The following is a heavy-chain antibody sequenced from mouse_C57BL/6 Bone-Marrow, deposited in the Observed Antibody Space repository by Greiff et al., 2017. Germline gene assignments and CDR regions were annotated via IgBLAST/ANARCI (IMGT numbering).Heavy chain of an antibody. D-gene: IGHD1-1*01. CDR1: GFTFKNYC. J-gene: IGHJ4*01. V-gene: IGHV14-3*01. CDR2: IDPANGNT. CDR3: ARGLLQPRDY. Sequence: EVQLQQSVAELVRPGASVKLSCTASGFTFKNYCMHWVKQRPEQGLEWIGRIDPANGNTNYAPKFQGKATITADTSSNTAYLQLSSLTSEDTAMYYCARGLLQPRDYWGQGTSVTVSS.